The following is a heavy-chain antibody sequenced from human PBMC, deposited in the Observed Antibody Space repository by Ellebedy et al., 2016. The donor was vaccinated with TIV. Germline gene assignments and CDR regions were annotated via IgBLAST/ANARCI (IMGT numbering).Heavy chain of an antibody. CDR1: GFTFSSHW. V-gene: IGHV3-74*01. Sequence: PGGSLRLSCAASGFTFSSHWMHWVRKAPGKGLGWVSRINSDGRSTSYADSVKGRFTISRDNAKSTLYLQMKSRRVEDMAVYYCISSWYSFDYWGQGTLVTVSS. J-gene: IGHJ4*02. CDR2: INSDGRST. D-gene: IGHD6-13*01. CDR3: ISSWYSFDY.